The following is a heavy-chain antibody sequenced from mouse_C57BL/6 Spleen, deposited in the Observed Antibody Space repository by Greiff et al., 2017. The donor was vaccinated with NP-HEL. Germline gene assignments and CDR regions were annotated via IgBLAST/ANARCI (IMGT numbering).Heavy chain of an antibody. CDR2: IDPSDSYT. J-gene: IGHJ4*01. V-gene: IGHV1-69*01. CDR3: ARKGPHYYAMDY. CDR1: GYTFTSYW. Sequence: QVQLKQPGAELVMPGASVKLSCKASGYTFTSYWMHWVKQRPGQGLEWIGEIDPSDSYTNYNQKFKGKSTLTVDKSSSTAYMQLSSLTSDDSAVYYCARKGPHYYAMDYWGQGTSVTVSS.